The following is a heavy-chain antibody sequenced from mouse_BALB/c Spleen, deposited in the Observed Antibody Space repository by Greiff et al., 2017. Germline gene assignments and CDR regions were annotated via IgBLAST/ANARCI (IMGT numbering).Heavy chain of an antibody. D-gene: IGHD1-2*01. Sequence: EVMLVESGGGLVQPGGSRKLSCAASGFTFSSFGMHWVRQAPEKGLEWVAYISSGSSTIYYADTVKGRFTISRDNPKNTLFLQMTSLRSEDTAMYYCARRGFIEHYYAMDYWGQGTSVTVSS. CDR1: GFTFSSFG. J-gene: IGHJ4*01. CDR2: ISSGSSTI. V-gene: IGHV5-17*02. CDR3: ARRGFIEHYYAMDY.